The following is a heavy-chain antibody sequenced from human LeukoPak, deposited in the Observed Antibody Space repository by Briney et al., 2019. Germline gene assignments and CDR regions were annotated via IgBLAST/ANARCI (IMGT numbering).Heavy chain of an antibody. CDR1: RGSISSGSYY. CDR2: IYTSGST. Sequence: PSQTLSLTCTVSRGSISSGSYYWSWIRQPPGKGLEWIGRIYTSGSTNYNPSLKSRVTISVDTSKNQFSLKLSSVTAADTPVYYCARGPHSSSLRNWFDPWGQGTLVTVSS. V-gene: IGHV4-61*02. CDR3: ARGPHSSSLRNWFDP. D-gene: IGHD6-6*01. J-gene: IGHJ5*02.